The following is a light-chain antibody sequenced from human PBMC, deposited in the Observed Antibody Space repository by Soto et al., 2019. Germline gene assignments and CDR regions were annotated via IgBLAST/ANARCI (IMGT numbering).Light chain of an antibody. Sequence: DIQMTQSPSTLSGSVGDRVTITCRASQTISSWLAWYQQKPGKAPKLLIYKASTLKIGVPSRFSGSGSGTEFTLTISSLQPDDFATYYCQHYNSYSEAFGQGTKVALK. CDR2: KAS. J-gene: IGKJ1*01. CDR1: QTISSW. V-gene: IGKV1-5*03. CDR3: QHYNSYSEA.